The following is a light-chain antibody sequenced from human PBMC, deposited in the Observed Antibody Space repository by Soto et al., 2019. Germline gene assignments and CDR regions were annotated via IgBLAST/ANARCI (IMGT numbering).Light chain of an antibody. CDR1: QGVGNA. CDR3: LQDYDYPWT. CDR2: AAS. Sequence: AIQMTQSPSSLSASVGDRVTVSCRASQGVGNALGWYQHKAGKAPKLLLFAASTLQTGVPSRFSGSGSGTDFTLSIRGLQAEDSATYYCLQDYDYPWTFGQGTKVEVK. V-gene: IGKV1-6*01. J-gene: IGKJ1*01.